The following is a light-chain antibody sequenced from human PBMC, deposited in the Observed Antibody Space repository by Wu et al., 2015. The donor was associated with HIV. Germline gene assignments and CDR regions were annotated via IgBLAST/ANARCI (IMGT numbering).Light chain of an antibody. V-gene: IGKV1-39*01. J-gene: IGKJ4*01. CDR2: AAS. Sequence: DIQMTQSPSSLSASVGDRVTITCRASQSISTYLNWYQQKPGKAPKLLIYAASSLQSGVPSRFSGSGSGADFTLTISSLQPEDFATYYCQQNYNTPSTFGGGTKVEIK. CDR1: QSISTY. CDR3: QQNYNTPST.